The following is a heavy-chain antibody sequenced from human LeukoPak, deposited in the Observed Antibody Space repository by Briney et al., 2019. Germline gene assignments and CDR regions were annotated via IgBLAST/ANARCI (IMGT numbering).Heavy chain of an antibody. V-gene: IGHV4-39*07. J-gene: IGHJ6*02. Sequence: SSETLSLTCTVSGGSISSSSYYWGWIRQPPGKGLEWIGSIYYSGSTYYNPSLKSRVTISVDTSKNQFSLKLSSVTAADTAVYYCASIQVVPAATTRKHYDFWSGYYTGSSYYYGMDVWGQGTTVTVSS. CDR3: ASIQVVPAATTRKHYDFWSGYYTGSSYYYGMDV. CDR2: IYYSGST. CDR1: GGSISSSSYY. D-gene: IGHD3-3*01.